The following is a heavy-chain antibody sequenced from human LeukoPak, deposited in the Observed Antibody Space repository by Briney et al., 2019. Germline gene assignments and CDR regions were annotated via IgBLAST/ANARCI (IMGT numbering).Heavy chain of an antibody. CDR1: GFTFSSYA. D-gene: IGHD6-13*01. CDR2: ISGSGGST. CDR3: AKGDRYSSSWGLFYYFDY. Sequence: PGGSLRLPCAASGFTFSSYAMSWVRQAPGKGLEWVSAISGSGGSTYYADSVKGRFTISRDNSKNTLYLQMNSLRAEDTAVYYCAKGDRYSSSWGLFYYFDYWGQGTLVTVSS. J-gene: IGHJ4*02. V-gene: IGHV3-23*01.